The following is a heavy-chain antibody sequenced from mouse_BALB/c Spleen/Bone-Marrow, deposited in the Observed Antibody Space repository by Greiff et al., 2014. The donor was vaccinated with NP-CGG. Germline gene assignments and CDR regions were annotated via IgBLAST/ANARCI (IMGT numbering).Heavy chain of an antibody. CDR1: GYAFTNYL. CDR2: INPGSGGT. Sequence: VQGVESRAELVRPGTSVKVSCKASGYAFTNYLIEWVKQRPGQGLEWIGVINPGSGGTNYNEKFKGKATLTADKSSSTAYMQLSSLTSDDSAVYFCARSLLRLQNAMDYWGQGTSVTVSS. J-gene: IGHJ4*01. D-gene: IGHD1-2*01. V-gene: IGHV1-54*01. CDR3: ARSLLRLQNAMDY.